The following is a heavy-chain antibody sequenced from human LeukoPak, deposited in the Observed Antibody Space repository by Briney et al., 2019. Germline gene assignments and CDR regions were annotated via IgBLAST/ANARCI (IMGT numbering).Heavy chain of an antibody. V-gene: IGHV4-59*08. D-gene: IGHD6-19*01. Sequence: SETLSLACTVSGDSLSSHYWSWIRQPPGKGLEWIGYIYGSGSTHYDPSLRSRVTISEDTSKNQFSLKLTSVTAADTAVYYCARNVGWYSHDSWGQGTLVTVSS. CDR1: GDSLSSHY. CDR3: ARNVGWYSHDS. J-gene: IGHJ4*02. CDR2: IYGSGST.